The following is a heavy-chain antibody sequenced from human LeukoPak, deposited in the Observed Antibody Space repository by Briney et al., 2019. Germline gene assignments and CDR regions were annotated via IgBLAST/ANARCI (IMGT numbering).Heavy chain of an antibody. D-gene: IGHD3-10*01. V-gene: IGHV6-1*01. CDR3: ARAATAVWFGENWFDP. CDR2: TYYRSKWYY. J-gene: IGHJ5*02. CDR1: GDSVSSNSAA. Sequence: SQTLSLTCALSGDSVSSNSAAWNWIRQSPSRGLEWLGRTYYRSKWYYDYAVSVKSRITINHHTSNNQFSLPLNSVPPEDTAVYYCARAATAVWFGENWFDPGGEGTLVTVSS.